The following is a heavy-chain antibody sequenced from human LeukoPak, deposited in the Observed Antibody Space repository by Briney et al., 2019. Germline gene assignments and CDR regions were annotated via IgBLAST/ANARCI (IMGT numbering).Heavy chain of an antibody. V-gene: IGHV3-23*01. CDR1: GFTFSSYS. J-gene: IGHJ4*02. Sequence: GGSLRLSCAASGFTFSSYSMNWVRQAPGKGLDRVSAISGSGGSTYYADSVKGRFTISRDNSRNTLYLQMNSLRAEDTAVYYCAKDQFDSISMIVWGQGTLVTVSS. D-gene: IGHD3-22*01. CDR3: AKDQFDSISMIV. CDR2: ISGSGGST.